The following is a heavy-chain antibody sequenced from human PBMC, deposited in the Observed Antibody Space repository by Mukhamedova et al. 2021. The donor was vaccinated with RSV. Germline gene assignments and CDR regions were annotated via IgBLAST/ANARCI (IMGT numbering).Heavy chain of an antibody. CDR3: ARDQGLKCIGGTCYLEY. D-gene: IGHD2-15*01. V-gene: IGHV1-18*01. Sequence: WVRQAPGQGLEWMGWISTYDGNANYAPNFQGRVTMTRDTATSTAYMELRTLRTDDTAVYYCARDQGLKCIGGTCYLEYWGQGTLV. CDR2: ISTYDGNA. J-gene: IGHJ4*02.